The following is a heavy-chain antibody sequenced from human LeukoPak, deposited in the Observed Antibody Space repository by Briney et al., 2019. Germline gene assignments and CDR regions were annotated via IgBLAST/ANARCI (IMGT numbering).Heavy chain of an antibody. V-gene: IGHV3-21*01. Sequence: GGSLRLSCAASGFTFSSYSMNWVRQAPGKGLEWVSSISSSSSYVYYADSVKGRFTISRDNSKNTLYLQMNSLRAEDTAVYYCAKGGPVSDAFDIWGQGTMVTVSS. J-gene: IGHJ3*02. CDR3: AKGGPVSDAFDI. CDR2: ISSSSSYV. CDR1: GFTFSSYS. D-gene: IGHD3-16*02.